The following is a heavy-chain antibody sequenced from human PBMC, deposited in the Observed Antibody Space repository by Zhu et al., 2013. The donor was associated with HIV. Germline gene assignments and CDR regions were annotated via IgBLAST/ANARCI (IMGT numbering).Heavy chain of an antibody. CDR2: FNPKISST. CDR3: AREGEAYCSTGPTCSHPDSIRGFDP. D-gene: IGHD2-8*01. J-gene: IGHJ5*02. CDR1: GYSFTDHY. Sequence: VQLLQSEAEVKKPGASVKVSCKSSGYSFTDHYIHWMRQAPGQGLEWLGWFNPKISSTNYAHNFQGRVSMTRDTSTTTVYMELRSLRSDDTAVYYCAREGEAYCSTGPTCSHPDSIRGFDPWGQGTLVTVSS. V-gene: IGHV1-2*07.